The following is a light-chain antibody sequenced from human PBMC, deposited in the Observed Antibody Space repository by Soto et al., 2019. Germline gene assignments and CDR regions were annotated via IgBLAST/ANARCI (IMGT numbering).Light chain of an antibody. CDR1: QSVTSTY. J-gene: IGKJ2*03. CDR2: GGS. V-gene: IGKV3-20*01. Sequence: EILLTQSPGTLSLSPGETATLSCRASQSVTSTYLAWYQQRPGQSPRLIIYGGSTRATGFPDRFSGGGSGTDFTLSISRLEPEDSAVYYCLCQQFGSSRIYSFGQGTKLEI. CDR3: QQFGSSRIYS.